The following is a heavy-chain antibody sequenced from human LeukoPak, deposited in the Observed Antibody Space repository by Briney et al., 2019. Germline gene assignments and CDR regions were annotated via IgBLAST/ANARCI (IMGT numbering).Heavy chain of an antibody. D-gene: IGHD3-10*01. CDR2: FDPEDGET. V-gene: IGHV1-24*01. CDR1: GYTLTELC. J-gene: IGHJ4*02. Sequence: ASVTVSCKVSGYTLTELCMHWVRQAPGKGLEWMGGFDPEDGETIYAQKFQGRVTMTEDTSTDTAYMELSSLRSEDTAVYYCATRSYYARGVYFDYWGQGTLVTVSS. CDR3: ATRSYYARGVYFDY.